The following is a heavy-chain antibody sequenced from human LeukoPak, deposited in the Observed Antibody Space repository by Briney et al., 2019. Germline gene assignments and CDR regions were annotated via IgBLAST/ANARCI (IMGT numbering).Heavy chain of an antibody. J-gene: IGHJ6*01. CDR2: IYYSGST. Sequence: SSETLSLTCTVSGGSISSGGYYWSWIRQHPGKGLEWIGYIYYSGSTYYNPSLKSRVTISVDTSKNQFSLKLSSVTAADTAVYYCARHSGSGYYFYFYTMDVWGQGATVTVSS. V-gene: IGHV4-31*03. CDR1: GGSISSGGYY. D-gene: IGHD1-26*01. CDR3: ARHSGSGYYFYFYTMDV.